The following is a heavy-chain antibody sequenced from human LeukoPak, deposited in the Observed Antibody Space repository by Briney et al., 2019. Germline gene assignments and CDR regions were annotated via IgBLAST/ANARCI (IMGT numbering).Heavy chain of an antibody. CDR2: IYTSGST. CDR3: ARRADIVLMVYARIKAFDI. J-gene: IGHJ3*02. Sequence: PSETLSLTCSVSGGSISNYYWSWIRQPAGKGLEWIGRIYTSGSTNYNPSLKSRVTISVDTSKNQFSLKLSSVTAADTAVYYCARRADIVLMVYARIKAFDIWGQGTMVTVSS. D-gene: IGHD2-8*01. V-gene: IGHV4-4*07. CDR1: GGSISNYY.